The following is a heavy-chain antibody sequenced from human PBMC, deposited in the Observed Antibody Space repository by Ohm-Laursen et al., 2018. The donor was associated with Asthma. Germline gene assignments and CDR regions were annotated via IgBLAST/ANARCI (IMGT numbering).Heavy chain of an antibody. Sequence: GSLRLFCTASGFTFSDYFMHWVRQGPGQGLVWISHIFPDGRHTNYADSVKGRFTISRDDAKNTLYLQMNSLRVDDTAVYYCARGNLEGLQWGQGTLVTVSS. D-gene: IGHD5-24*01. V-gene: IGHV3-74*01. CDR1: GFTFSDYF. J-gene: IGHJ4*02. CDR2: IFPDGRHT. CDR3: ARGNLEGLQ.